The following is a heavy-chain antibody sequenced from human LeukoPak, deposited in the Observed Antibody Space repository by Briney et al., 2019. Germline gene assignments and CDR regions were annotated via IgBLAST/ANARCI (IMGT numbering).Heavy chain of an antibody. CDR1: GFTFSKYA. D-gene: IGHD4-17*01. J-gene: IGHJ3*02. CDR3: ARRPYAGAFGI. V-gene: IGHV3-23*01. Sequence: QAGGSLRLSCAASGFTFSKYAVSWVRQVPGKGLEWVSSIGDSGSSTYYADSVKGRFIVSRDNSKNTLYLQMSSLRVEDTAIYYCARRPYAGAFGIWGQGTMVTVSS. CDR2: IGDSGSST.